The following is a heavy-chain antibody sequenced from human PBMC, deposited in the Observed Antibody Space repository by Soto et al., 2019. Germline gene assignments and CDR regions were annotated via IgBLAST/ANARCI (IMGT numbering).Heavy chain of an antibody. CDR3: VRDQRVYYHDSSGYYDY. Sequence: KPSETLSLTCAVSGGSLNITNWWSWVRQPPGKGLEWIGEIHHSGNANYNPSLKSRVTMSVDRSKNQFSLKLNSVTAADTAVYYCVRDQRVYYHDSSGYYDYWGQGALVTVSS. CDR2: IHHSGNA. V-gene: IGHV4-4*02. D-gene: IGHD3-22*01. J-gene: IGHJ4*02. CDR1: GGSLNITNW.